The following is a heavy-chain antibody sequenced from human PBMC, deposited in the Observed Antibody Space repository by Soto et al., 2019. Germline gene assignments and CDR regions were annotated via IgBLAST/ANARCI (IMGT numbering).Heavy chain of an antibody. V-gene: IGHV5-51*01. Sequence: VESLKISCKGSGYNFAGYWLAWVRQMPGKGLELMGIIYPSDSYTIYRPSFQGQFTILADKSISSAYLQWSSRRAWDNAMYYCARGGVSTRTFDCWRQGTRVTVSS. D-gene: IGHD1-1*01. CDR2: IYPSDSYT. CDR1: GYNFAGYW. CDR3: ARGGVSTRTFDC. J-gene: IGHJ4*02.